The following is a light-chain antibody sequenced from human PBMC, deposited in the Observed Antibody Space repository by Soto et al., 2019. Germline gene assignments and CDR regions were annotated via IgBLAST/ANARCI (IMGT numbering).Light chain of an antibody. V-gene: IGLV1-51*02. CDR3: GTWDSSLTTGV. Sequence: QSVLTQPPSVSAAPGQKVTISCSGTNSKNGNNYVSWYQKLPGTAPKIIIYENNKRPSGIPYRFSGSNSGTSATLGITGLQTGDEADYYCGTWDSSLTTGVFGGGTKVTVL. J-gene: IGLJ2*01. CDR2: ENN. CDR1: NSKNGNNY.